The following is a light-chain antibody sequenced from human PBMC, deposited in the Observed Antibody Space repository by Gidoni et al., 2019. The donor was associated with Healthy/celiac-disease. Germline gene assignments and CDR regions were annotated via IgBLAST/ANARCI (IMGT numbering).Light chain of an antibody. CDR2: GNS. CDR3: QSYDSSLI. J-gene: IGLJ2*01. CDR1: SSNIGAGYD. Sequence: QSVLSQPPSVSGAPGQRVPISCTGSSSNIGAGYDVHWYQQLPGTAPKLLIYGNSHRPSGVPDRFSVSKSGTSASLAITGLQAEYEADYYCQSYDSSLIFGGGTKLTVL. V-gene: IGLV1-40*01.